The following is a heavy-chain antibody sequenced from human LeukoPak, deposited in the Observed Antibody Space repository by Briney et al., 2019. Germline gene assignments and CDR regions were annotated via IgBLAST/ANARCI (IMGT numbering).Heavy chain of an antibody. J-gene: IGHJ4*02. V-gene: IGHV3-23*01. D-gene: IGHD3-3*01. Sequence: PGGSLRLSCTASGLIFTNYAMTWVRQAPGKGLEWVSTISVSGASTYYADSVKGRFTISRENSRNLLSLQMNSLRAEDTAVYYCARGDPIYDFWSGGDYWGQGSLVTVSS. CDR3: ARGDPIYDFWSGGDY. CDR2: ISVSGAST. CDR1: GLIFTNYA.